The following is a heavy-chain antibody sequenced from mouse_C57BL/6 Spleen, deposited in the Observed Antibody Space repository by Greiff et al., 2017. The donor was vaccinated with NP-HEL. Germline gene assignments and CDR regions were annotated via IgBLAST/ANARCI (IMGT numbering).Heavy chain of an antibody. Sequence: SGAELVRPGASVKMSCKASGYTFTSYNMHWVKQTPRQGLEWIGTIYPGNGDTSSNQKFKGKATLTVDKSSSTAYMQLSSLTSEDSAVYFCASPPLLAGFAYWGQGTLVTVSA. CDR1: GYTFTSYN. D-gene: IGHD1-2*01. V-gene: IGHV1-12*01. CDR3: ASPPLLAGFAY. J-gene: IGHJ3*01. CDR2: IYPGNGDT.